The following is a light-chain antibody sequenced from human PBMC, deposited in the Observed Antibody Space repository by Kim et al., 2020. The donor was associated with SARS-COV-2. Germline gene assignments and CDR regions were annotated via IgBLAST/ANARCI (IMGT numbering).Light chain of an antibody. CDR3: QHLNSYLT. CDR2: AAS. Sequence: AAVGDGVITTCRASQVISSYLAWYQQQPGKAPKLMNYAASTLQSGVPSRFSGSGAGTDFTLTSSILQAEDVATYYRQHLNSYLTFGPGTKVDIK. CDR1: QVISSY. V-gene: IGKV1-9*01. J-gene: IGKJ3*01.